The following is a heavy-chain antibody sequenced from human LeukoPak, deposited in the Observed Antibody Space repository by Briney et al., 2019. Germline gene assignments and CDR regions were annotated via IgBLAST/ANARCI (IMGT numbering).Heavy chain of an antibody. Sequence: SVKVSCKASGGTVSRYAISWVRQAPGQGLEWMGGIIPIFGTANYAQKFQGRVTITADKSTSTAYMELSSLRSEDTAVYYCARDLSGDVLTAPFDYWGHGTLVTVSS. J-gene: IGHJ4*01. CDR1: GGTVSRYA. V-gene: IGHV1-69*06. CDR3: ARDLSGDVLTAPFDY. CDR2: IIPIFGTA. D-gene: IGHD1-1*01.